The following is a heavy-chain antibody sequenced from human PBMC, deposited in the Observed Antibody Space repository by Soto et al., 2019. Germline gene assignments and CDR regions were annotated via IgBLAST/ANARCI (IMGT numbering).Heavy chain of an antibody. D-gene: IGHD5-18*01. J-gene: IGHJ5*02. CDR2: ISGYNGNT. V-gene: IGHV1-18*01. CDR1: GYTFTNFG. Sequence: QVQLVQSGAEVKKPGASVKVSCKASGYTFTNFGISWVRQAPGQGLEWVGWISGYNGNTKYAQKFQGRVTMTTDTSTSTDYMELRSLRSDDTAMYYCAGTRPMVKFPTPADSWGQGSLVTVS. CDR3: AGTRPMVKFPTPADS.